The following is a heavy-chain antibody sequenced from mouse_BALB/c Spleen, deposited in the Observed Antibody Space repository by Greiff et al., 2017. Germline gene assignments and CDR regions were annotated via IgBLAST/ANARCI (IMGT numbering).Heavy chain of an antibody. Sequence: EVQGVESGGGLVKPGGSLKLSCAASGFTFSDYYMYWVRQTPEKRLEWVATISDGGSYSYYPDSVKGRFTISRDNAKNNLYLQMSSLKSEDTAMYYCASDYGYDSAWFAYWGQGTLVTVSA. CDR1: GFTFSDYY. V-gene: IGHV5-4*02. CDR3: ASDYGYDSAWFAY. J-gene: IGHJ3*01. D-gene: IGHD2-2*01. CDR2: ISDGGSYS.